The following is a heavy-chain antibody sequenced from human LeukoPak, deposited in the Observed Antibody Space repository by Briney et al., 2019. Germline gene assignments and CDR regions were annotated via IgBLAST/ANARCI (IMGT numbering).Heavy chain of an antibody. J-gene: IGHJ4*02. CDR3: AVSSGYYGYYFDY. CDR2: INHSGST. D-gene: IGHD3-22*01. CDR1: GGSLSGYY. Sequence: SETLSLTCAVYGGSLSGYYWSWIRQPPGKGLEWIGEINHSGSTNYNPSLKSRVTISVDTSKNQFSLKLSSVTAADTAVYYCAVSSGYYGYYFDYWGQGTLVTVYS. V-gene: IGHV4-34*01.